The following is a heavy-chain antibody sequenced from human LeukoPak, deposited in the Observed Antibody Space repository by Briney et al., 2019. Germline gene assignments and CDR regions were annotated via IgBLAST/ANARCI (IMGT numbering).Heavy chain of an antibody. CDR1: GGTFSSYA. D-gene: IGHD5-12*01. CDR2: IIPILGIA. V-gene: IGHV1-69*04. J-gene: IGHJ5*02. Sequence: ASVKVSCKASGGTFSSYAISWVRQAPGQGLEWMGRIIPILGIANYAQKFQGRVTITADKSTSTAYMELSSLRSEDTAVYYCAREGADIVATILYWFDPWGQGTLVTVSS. CDR3: AREGADIVATILYWFDP.